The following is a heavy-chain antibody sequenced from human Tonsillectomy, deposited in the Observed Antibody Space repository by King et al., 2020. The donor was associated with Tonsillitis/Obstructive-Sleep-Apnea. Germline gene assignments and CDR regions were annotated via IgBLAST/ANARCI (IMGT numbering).Heavy chain of an antibody. CDR1: GGSFSGYY. Sequence: VQLQQWGAGLLKPSETLSLTCAVYGGSFSGYYWNWIRQPPGKGLEWIGEINRSGSTNYNPSRKSRVTISVDTSKNQLSLKLSSVTAADTAVYYCARSDLDWEYDAFDIWGQGTMVTVSS. D-gene: IGHD3-9*01. V-gene: IGHV4-34*01. J-gene: IGHJ3*02. CDR3: ARSDLDWEYDAFDI. CDR2: INRSGST.